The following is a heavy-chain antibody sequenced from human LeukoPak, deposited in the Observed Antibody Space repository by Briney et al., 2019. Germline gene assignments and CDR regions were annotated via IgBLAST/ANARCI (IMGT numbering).Heavy chain of an antibody. V-gene: IGHV1-8*01. CDR1: GYTFTSYD. D-gene: IGHD3-10*01. J-gene: IGHJ6*02. CDR3: ARGGITMVRGAIDYYYYGMDV. Sequence: ASVKVSCKASGYTFTSYDINWVRQATGQGLEWMGWMNPNSGNTGYAQKFQGRVTMTRNTSISTAYMELSSLRSEDTAVYYCARGGITMVRGAIDYYYYGMDVWGQGTTVTVSS. CDR2: MNPNSGNT.